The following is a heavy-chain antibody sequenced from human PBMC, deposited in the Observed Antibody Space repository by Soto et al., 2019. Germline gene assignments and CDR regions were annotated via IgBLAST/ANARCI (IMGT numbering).Heavy chain of an antibody. CDR3: ARWWSGSRQGFDP. Sequence: QVQLQESGPGLVKPSQTLSLTCTVSGGSISSGDYYWSWLRQHPGKGLEWIGYIYYSGSTYYNPSLKSRVTISVDTSKNQFSLKLSSVTAADAAVYYGARWWSGSRQGFDPWGQGTLVTVSS. CDR1: GGSISSGDYY. CDR2: IYYSGST. J-gene: IGHJ5*02. V-gene: IGHV4-31*03. D-gene: IGHD3-3*01.